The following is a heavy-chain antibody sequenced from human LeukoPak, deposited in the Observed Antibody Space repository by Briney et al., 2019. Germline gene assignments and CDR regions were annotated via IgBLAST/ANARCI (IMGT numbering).Heavy chain of an antibody. CDR3: AKDGNCGGDCYGWFDP. V-gene: IGHV3-33*06. CDR1: GFMFSRSD. Sequence: GKSLRLSCAASGFMFSRSDIHWVRQAPGKGLEWVAVIWHDRSDTYGSNKYYADSVKGRFTISRDNSKNTVYLQMNSLRVEDTAVYYCAKDGNCGGDCYGWFDPWGQGALVTVFS. D-gene: IGHD2-21*02. CDR2: IWHDRSDTYGSNK. J-gene: IGHJ5*02.